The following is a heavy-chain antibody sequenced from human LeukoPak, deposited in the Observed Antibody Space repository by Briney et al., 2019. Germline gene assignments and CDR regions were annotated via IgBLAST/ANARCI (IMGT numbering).Heavy chain of an antibody. D-gene: IGHD3-9*01. J-gene: IGHJ3*02. CDR1: GLSFSSYG. V-gene: IGHV3-33*01. CDR3: ARDLDSRFDI. CDR2: VGYDGGNK. Sequence: GGSLRLSCAASGLSFSSYGMHWVRQAPGKGLEWVAVVGYDGGNKYYADSVKGRFTISRDNSKNTLYLQMNSLRAEDTAVYYCARDLDSRFDIWGQGTMATVSS.